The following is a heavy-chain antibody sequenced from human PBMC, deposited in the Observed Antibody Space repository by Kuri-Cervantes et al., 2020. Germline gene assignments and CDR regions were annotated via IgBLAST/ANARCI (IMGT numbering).Heavy chain of an antibody. Sequence: GESLKISCAASGFTFSSYWMSWVRQAPGKGLEWVAVIWYDGSNKYYADSVKGRFTISRDNSKNTLYLQMNSLRAEDTAVYYCATGGRVVGTRGRGYYMDVWGKGTTVTVSS. V-gene: IGHV3-33*08. J-gene: IGHJ6*03. D-gene: IGHD3-16*01. CDR3: ATGGRVVGTRGRGYYMDV. CDR2: IWYDGSNK. CDR1: GFTFSSYW.